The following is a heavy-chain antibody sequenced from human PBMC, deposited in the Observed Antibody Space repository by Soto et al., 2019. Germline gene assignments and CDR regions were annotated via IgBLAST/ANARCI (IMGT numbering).Heavy chain of an antibody. CDR1: GGTFSSYA. Sequence: SVKVSCKASGGTFSSYAISWVRQAPGQGLEWMGGIIPIFGTANYAQKFQGRVTITADGSTSTAYMELSSLRSEDTAVYYCARGLKPMVRGVLLSWFDPWGQGTLVTVSS. CDR2: IIPIFGTA. J-gene: IGHJ5*02. V-gene: IGHV1-69*13. CDR3: ARGLKPMVRGVLLSWFDP. D-gene: IGHD3-10*01.